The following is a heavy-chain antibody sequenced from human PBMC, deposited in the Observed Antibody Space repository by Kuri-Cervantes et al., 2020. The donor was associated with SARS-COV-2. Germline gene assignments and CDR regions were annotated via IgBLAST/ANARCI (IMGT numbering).Heavy chain of an antibody. Sequence: GESLKISCAASGFTFSSYSMNWVRQAPGKGLEWVSYISSSSSTIYYADSVKGQFTISRDNAKNSLYLQMNSLRDEDTAVYYCARENQGNYYDSSGYYHYYYYGMDVWGQGTTVTVSS. D-gene: IGHD3-22*01. V-gene: IGHV3-48*02. CDR3: ARENQGNYYDSSGYYHYYYYGMDV. J-gene: IGHJ6*02. CDR1: GFTFSSYS. CDR2: ISSSSSTI.